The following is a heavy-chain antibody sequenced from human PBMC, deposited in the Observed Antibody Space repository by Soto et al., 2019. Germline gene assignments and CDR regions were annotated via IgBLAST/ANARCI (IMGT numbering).Heavy chain of an antibody. CDR1: GFTFDDYV. CDR2: ISWNGGTV. CDR3: AKEALYSSHFDY. J-gene: IGHJ4*02. V-gene: IGHV3-9*01. Sequence: EVQLVESGGGLVQPGRSLRLSCAASGFTFDDYVINWVRQAPGKGLEWVSGISWNGGTVGYADSVKGRFTISRDNAKNSLYLQMNSLKTEDTALYYCAKEALYSSHFDYWGQGTLVTVSS. D-gene: IGHD3-22*01.